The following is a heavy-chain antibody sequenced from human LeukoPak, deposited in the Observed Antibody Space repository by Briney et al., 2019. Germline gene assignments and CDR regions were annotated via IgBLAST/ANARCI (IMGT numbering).Heavy chain of an antibody. J-gene: IGHJ4*02. Sequence: SETLSLTCTVSGGSISSSSYYWGWIRQPPGTGLEWIANVYHNGNTFYNPSLKSRVTISVDTSNNQFSLTLTSVTAADTAVYFCARETSRIIYYWGQGMLVTVSS. V-gene: IGHV4-39*07. CDR1: GGSISSSSYY. CDR3: ARETSRIIYY. CDR2: VYHNGNT.